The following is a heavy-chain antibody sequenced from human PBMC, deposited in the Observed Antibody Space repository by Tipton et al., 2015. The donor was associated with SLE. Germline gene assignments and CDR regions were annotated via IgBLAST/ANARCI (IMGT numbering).Heavy chain of an antibody. CDR1: GFTVSSNY. J-gene: IGHJ4*02. CDR2: IYSGGGT. D-gene: IGHD4-17*01. CDR3: AREGIYGDSARSYFDY. V-gene: IGHV3-53*01. Sequence: SLRLSCAASGFTVSSNYMTWVRQAPGKGLEWVSVIYSGGGTKYADSVKGRFTISRDNSKNTLYLEMNSLRAEDTAVYYCAREGIYGDSARSYFDYWGQGTLVTVSS.